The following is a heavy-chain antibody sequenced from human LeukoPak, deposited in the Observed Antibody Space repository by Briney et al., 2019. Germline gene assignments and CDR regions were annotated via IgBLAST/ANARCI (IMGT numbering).Heavy chain of an antibody. D-gene: IGHD3-10*01. CDR3: ARSPWFGEFRSNWFDP. V-gene: IGHV5-51*01. CDR2: IYPGDSDT. J-gene: IGHJ5*02. CDR1: GYSFTSYW. Sequence: GESLKISCQGSGYSFTSYWIGWVRQMPGKGLEWMGIIYPGDSDTRYSPSFQGHVTISADKSISTAYLQWSSLKASDTAMYYCARSPWFGEFRSNWFDPWGQGTLVTVSS.